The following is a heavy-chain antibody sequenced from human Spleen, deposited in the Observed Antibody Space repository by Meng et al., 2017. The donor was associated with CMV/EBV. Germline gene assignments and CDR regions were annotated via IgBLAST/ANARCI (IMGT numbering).Heavy chain of an antibody. V-gene: IGHV1-2*02. CDR3: AKAKVIVVVIGSFDY. D-gene: IGHD2-21*01. CDR2: INPKSSGT. J-gene: IGHJ4*02. CDR1: GYTFTGYY. Sequence: ASVKVSCKASGYTFTGYYIHWVRRAPGQGPEWMGWINPKSSGTHYSQKFQGRVTMTSDTSISTAYMELSRLRSDDTAIYYCAKAKVIVVVIGSFDYWGQGSLVTVSS.